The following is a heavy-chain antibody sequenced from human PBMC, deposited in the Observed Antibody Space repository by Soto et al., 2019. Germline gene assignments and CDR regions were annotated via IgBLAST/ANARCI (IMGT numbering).Heavy chain of an antibody. J-gene: IGHJ5*02. Sequence: QVQLVESGGGVVQPGRSLRLSCAASGFTFSSYGMHWVRQAPGKGLEWVAVISYDGSNKYYADSVKGRFTISRGNSKNTLYLQMNSLRAEDTAVYYCAKDGRGPYSSSWYDWFDPWGQGTLVTVSS. CDR3: AKDGRGPYSSSWYDWFDP. V-gene: IGHV3-30*18. D-gene: IGHD6-13*01. CDR2: ISYDGSNK. CDR1: GFTFSSYG.